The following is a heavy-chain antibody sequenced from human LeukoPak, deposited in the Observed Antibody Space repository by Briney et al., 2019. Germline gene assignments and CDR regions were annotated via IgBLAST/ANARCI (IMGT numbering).Heavy chain of an antibody. V-gene: IGHV1-69*13. CDR1: GGTFISYA. Sequence: SVKVSCKASGGTFISYAISWVRQAPGQGLEWMGGIIPIFGTANYAQKFQGRVTITADESTSTAYMELSSLRSEDTAVYYCARDGYCSGGSCYDPTYYYYGMDVWGQGTTVTVSS. CDR2: IIPIFGTA. D-gene: IGHD2-15*01. J-gene: IGHJ6*02. CDR3: ARDGYCSGGSCYDPTYYYYGMDV.